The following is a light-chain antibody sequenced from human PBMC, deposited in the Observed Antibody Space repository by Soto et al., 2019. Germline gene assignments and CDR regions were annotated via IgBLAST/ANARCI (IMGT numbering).Light chain of an antibody. Sequence: SYELTQPPSVSVSPGQTASITCSGDKLGDKYACWYQQKPGQSPVLVIYQDTKRPSGIPERSSGSNSGNTATLTISGTQAMDEADYYCQAWDSSTAHYVFGTGTKLTVL. V-gene: IGLV3-1*01. J-gene: IGLJ1*01. CDR2: QDT. CDR3: QAWDSSTAHYV. CDR1: KLGDKY.